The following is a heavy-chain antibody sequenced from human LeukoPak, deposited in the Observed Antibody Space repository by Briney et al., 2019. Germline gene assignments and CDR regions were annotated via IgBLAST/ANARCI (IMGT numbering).Heavy chain of an antibody. Sequence: ASVKVSCKASGYTFTGYYMHWVRQAPGQGLEWMGWINPNSGGTNYAQKFQGRVTMTRDTSISTAYMELSRLRSDDTAVYYCARGISGGSCPPHDAARPCASTTFWFDPWGQGTLVTVSS. CDR2: INPNSGGT. CDR1: GYTFTGYY. CDR3: ARGISGGSCPPHDAARPCASTTFWFDP. J-gene: IGHJ5*02. D-gene: IGHD2-15*01. V-gene: IGHV1-2*02.